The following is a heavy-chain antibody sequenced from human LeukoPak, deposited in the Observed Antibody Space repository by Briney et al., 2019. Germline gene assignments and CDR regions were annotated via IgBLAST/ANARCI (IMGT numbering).Heavy chain of an antibody. CDR3: ARVKVGATQYFDY. V-gene: IGHV1-18*01. Sequence: ASVKVSCKASGYTFTSYAMHWVRQAPGQRLEWMGWISAYNGNTNYAQKLQGRVTMTTDTSTSTAYMELRSLRSDDTAVYYCARVKVGATQYFDYWGQGTLVTVSS. CDR1: GYTFTSYA. J-gene: IGHJ4*02. CDR2: ISAYNGNT. D-gene: IGHD1-26*01.